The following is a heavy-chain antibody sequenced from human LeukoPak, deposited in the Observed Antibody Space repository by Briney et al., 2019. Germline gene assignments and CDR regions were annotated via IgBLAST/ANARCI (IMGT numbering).Heavy chain of an antibody. V-gene: IGHV1-2*02. CDR1: GYTFTGYY. CDR3: ARARVDTAIDY. CDR2: INPNSGGT. J-gene: IGHJ4*02. D-gene: IGHD5-18*01. Sequence: ASVTVSCTASGYTFTGYYMHWVRQAPGPGLEWMGWINPNSGGTNYAQKFQGRVTMTRDTSISTAYMELSRLRSDDTAVYYCARARVDTAIDYWGRGTLVTVSS.